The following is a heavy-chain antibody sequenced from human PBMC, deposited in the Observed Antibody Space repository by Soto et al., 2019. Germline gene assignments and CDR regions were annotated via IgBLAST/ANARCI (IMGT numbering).Heavy chain of an antibody. Sequence: QVQLVQSGAEVKKPGSSVKVSCKASGGTFSSYTISWVRQAPGQGLEWMGRIIPILGIANYAQKFQGRVTITADKSTSTAYMELSSLRSEDTAVYYCARAGYGDYYYSYGMDVWGQGTTVTVSS. D-gene: IGHD4-17*01. CDR1: GGTFSSYT. CDR2: IIPILGIA. CDR3: ARAGYGDYYYSYGMDV. J-gene: IGHJ6*02. V-gene: IGHV1-69*02.